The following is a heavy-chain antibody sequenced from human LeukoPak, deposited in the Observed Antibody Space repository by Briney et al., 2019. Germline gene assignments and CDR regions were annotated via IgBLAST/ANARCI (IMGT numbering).Heavy chain of an antibody. CDR3: AKGGQMMVEVARRGAFDI. CDR1: GFTFSSYA. Sequence: GGSLRLSCAASGFTFSSYAMSWVRQAPGKGLEWVSGISYSGGTTYYADSVKGRFTISGDNSKNTLYLQMNSLRAEDTAVYYCAKGGQMMVEVARRGAFDIWGQGTMVTVSS. D-gene: IGHD1-1*01. V-gene: IGHV3-23*01. CDR2: ISYSGGTT. J-gene: IGHJ3*02.